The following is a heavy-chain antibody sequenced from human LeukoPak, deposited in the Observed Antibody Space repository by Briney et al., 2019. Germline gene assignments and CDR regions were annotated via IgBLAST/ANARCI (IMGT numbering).Heavy chain of an antibody. CDR3: AKGDIVVVPAGMDY. CDR2: IRYDGSNK. V-gene: IGHV3-30*02. CDR1: RFTFSSYG. Sequence: GGSLRLSCAASRFTFSSYGMHWVRQAPGKGLEWVAFIRYDGSNKYYADSVKGRFTISRDNSKNTLYLQMNSLRAEDTAVYYCAKGDIVVVPAGMDYWGQGTLVTVSS. D-gene: IGHD2-2*01. J-gene: IGHJ4*02.